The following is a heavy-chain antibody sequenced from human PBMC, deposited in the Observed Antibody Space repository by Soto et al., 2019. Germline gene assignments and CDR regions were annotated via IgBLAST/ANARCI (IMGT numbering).Heavy chain of an antibody. J-gene: IGHJ5*02. CDR3: ARGRGRYSSGWSWFDP. CDR1: GGTIRSPDW. V-gene: IGHV4-4*02. Sequence: SETLSLTCGVSGGTIRSPDWWTWVRQPPGKGLEWIGEIFQSGSTNYTPSLESRVTISVDKSKNQFSLTLTSVAAADTAVYFCARGRGRYSSGWSWFDPWGQGILVTVSS. CDR2: IFQSGST. D-gene: IGHD6-19*01.